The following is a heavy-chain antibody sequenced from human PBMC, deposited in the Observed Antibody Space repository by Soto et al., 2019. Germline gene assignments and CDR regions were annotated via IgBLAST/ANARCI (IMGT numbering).Heavy chain of an antibody. D-gene: IGHD3-10*01. J-gene: IGHJ6*02. CDR3: ARGGNYYYGMDV. Sequence: SETLSLTCAVYGGSFSGYYWSWIRQPPGKGLEWIGEINHSGSTNYNPSLKSRVTISVDTSKNQFSLKLSSVTAADTAVYYCARGGNYYYGMDVWCQGTTVTVSS. CDR2: INHSGST. V-gene: IGHV4-34*01. CDR1: GGSFSGYY.